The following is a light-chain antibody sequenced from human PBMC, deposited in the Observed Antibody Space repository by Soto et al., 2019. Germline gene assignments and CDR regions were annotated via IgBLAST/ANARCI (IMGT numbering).Light chain of an antibody. J-gene: IGKJ4*01. Sequence: TQSPSSVSASVGDRVTITCRASQGIGNWLAWYQQKPGQAPRLLIYGASSRATGIPDRFSGSGSGTDFTLTISRLEPEDFAVYYCQQYGNSPAFGGGTKVEIK. V-gene: IGKV3-20*01. CDR2: GAS. CDR1: QGIGNW. CDR3: QQYGNSPA.